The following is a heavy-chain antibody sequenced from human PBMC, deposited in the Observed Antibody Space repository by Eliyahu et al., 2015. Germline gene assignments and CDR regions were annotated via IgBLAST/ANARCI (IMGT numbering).Heavy chain of an antibody. V-gene: IGHV3-48*01. CDR1: GFTFSSYS. CDR3: ASIPWGSRNKFDY. Sequence: EVQLVESGGGLVQPGGSLRLSCAASGFTFSSYSMNWVRQAPGKGLEWVSYISSSSSTIYYADSVKGRFTISRDNAKNSLYLQMNSLRAEDTAVYYCASIPWGSRNKFDYWGQGTLVTVSS. CDR2: ISSSSSTI. J-gene: IGHJ4*02. D-gene: IGHD7-27*01.